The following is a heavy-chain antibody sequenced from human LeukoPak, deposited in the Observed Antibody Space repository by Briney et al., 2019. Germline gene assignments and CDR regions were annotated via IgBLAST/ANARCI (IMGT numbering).Heavy chain of an antibody. V-gene: IGHV4-59*08. CDR1: GRSISSYH. Sequence: SDTLSLTCTVSGRSISSYHWIWIRQPTGKGLEWIGYIYYSGSTNYNPSLKSRVTISVDTSKNQFSLKLSSVAAADTAVYYCARRVGATHTRFDYWGQGTLVTVSS. J-gene: IGHJ4*02. CDR2: IYYSGST. CDR3: ARRVGATHTRFDY. D-gene: IGHD1-26*01.